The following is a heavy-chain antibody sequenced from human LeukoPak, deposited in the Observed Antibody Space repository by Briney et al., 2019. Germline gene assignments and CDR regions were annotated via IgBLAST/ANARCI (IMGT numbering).Heavy chain of an antibody. CDR2: IYPGDSDT. J-gene: IGHJ3*02. Sequence: GESLKISCKGSGYRFTTYWIGWVRQMPGKGLDWMGIIYPGDSDTGYSPSVQGQVTISADKSISTTCLQWSSLKASDTGMYYCARRIHSGSSGFDIWGQRTMVTVSS. CDR1: GYRFTTYW. D-gene: IGHD1-26*01. CDR3: ARRIHSGSSGFDI. V-gene: IGHV5-51*01.